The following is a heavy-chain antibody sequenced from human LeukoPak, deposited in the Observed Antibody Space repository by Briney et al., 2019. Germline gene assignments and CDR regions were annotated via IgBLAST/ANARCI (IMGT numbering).Heavy chain of an antibody. Sequence: SETLSLTCTVSGGSISSGGYYWSWIRQPPGKGLEWIGYIYHSGSTYYNPSLKSRVTMSVDTSKNQFSLKLSSVTAADAAVYYCARDLLNWNPYYYYMDVWGKGTTVTVSS. CDR2: IYHSGST. V-gene: IGHV4-30-2*01. CDR3: ARDLLNWNPYYYYMDV. CDR1: GGSISSGGYY. J-gene: IGHJ6*03. D-gene: IGHD1-1*01.